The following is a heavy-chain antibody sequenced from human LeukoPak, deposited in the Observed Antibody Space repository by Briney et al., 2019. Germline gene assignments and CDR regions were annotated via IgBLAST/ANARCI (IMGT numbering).Heavy chain of an antibody. D-gene: IGHD3-10*01. CDR2: IWYDGSNK. V-gene: IGHV3-33*01. J-gene: IGHJ4*02. Sequence: GGSLRLSCAASGFTFSSYGMHWVRQAPGKGLEWVAVIWYDGSNKYCADSVKGRFTISRDNSKNTLYLQMNSLRAEDTAVYYCARGYGSGNDFDYWGQGTLVTVSS. CDR1: GFTFSSYG. CDR3: ARGYGSGNDFDY.